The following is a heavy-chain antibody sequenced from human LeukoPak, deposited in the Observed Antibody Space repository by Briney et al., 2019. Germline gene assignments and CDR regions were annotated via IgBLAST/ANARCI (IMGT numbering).Heavy chain of an antibody. Sequence: GGSLRLSCAASGFTFSSYSMSWVRQAPGKGLEWVSSISSSSSYIYYADSVKGRFTISRDNAKNSLYLQMNSLGAEDTAVYYCARGSIAVAGPYFDYWGQGTLVTVSS. CDR2: ISSSSSYI. CDR3: ARGSIAVAGPYFDY. J-gene: IGHJ4*02. D-gene: IGHD6-19*01. CDR1: GFTFSSYS. V-gene: IGHV3-21*01.